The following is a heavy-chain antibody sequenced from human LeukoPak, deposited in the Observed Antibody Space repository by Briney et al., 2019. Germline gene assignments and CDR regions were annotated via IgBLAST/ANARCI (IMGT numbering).Heavy chain of an antibody. D-gene: IGHD2-2*01. CDR1: GYSISSGYY. V-gene: IGHV4-38-2*01. CDR3: AGAVVVVPAAIIGNWFDP. Sequence: SETLSLTCAVSGYSISSGYYWGWIRQPPGEGLEWIGSIYHSGSTYYNPSLKSRVTISVDTSKNQFSLKLSSVTAADTAVYYCAGAVVVVPAAIIGNWFDPWGQGTLVTVSS. J-gene: IGHJ5*02. CDR2: IYHSGST.